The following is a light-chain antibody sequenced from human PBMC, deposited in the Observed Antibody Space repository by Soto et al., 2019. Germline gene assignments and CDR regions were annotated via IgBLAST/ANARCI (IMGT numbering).Light chain of an antibody. CDR2: DIN. Sequence: QSVLTQPRSVSGSPGQSVTISCTGTSSDVGGYNYVSWYQQRPGKAPKLIISDINKRPSGVPDRFSGSKSGNTASLTISGLQADDEADYYCCSFAGRNNFGVFGGGTKVTVL. J-gene: IGLJ2*01. CDR3: CSFAGRNNFGV. CDR1: SSDVGGYNY. V-gene: IGLV2-11*01.